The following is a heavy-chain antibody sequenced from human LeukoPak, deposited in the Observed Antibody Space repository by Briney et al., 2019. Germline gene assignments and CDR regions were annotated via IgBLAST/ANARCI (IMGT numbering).Heavy chain of an antibody. CDR2: ISSSSTTI. V-gene: IGHV3-48*03. D-gene: IGHD3-16*01. Sequence: GGSLRLSCAASGFTFSSYELYWVRQAPGEGLEWISYISSSSTTIKYADSVRGRFTISRDDARESLYLQMSSLRADDTAIYYCGASRQYVGAFDIWGQGTLVTVSS. J-gene: IGHJ3*02. CDR3: GASRQYVGAFDI. CDR1: GFTFSSYE.